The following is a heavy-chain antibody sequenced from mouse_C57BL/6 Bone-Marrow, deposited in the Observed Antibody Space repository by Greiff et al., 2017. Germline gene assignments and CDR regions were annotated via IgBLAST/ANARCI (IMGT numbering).Heavy chain of an antibody. V-gene: IGHV1-4*01. Sequence: QVHLQQSGAELARPGASVKMSCKASGYTFTSYTMPWVKQRPGQGLEWIGYINPSSGYTNYNQKFKDKATLTADKSSSTAYMQRSSLTSEDSAVYYCARGLPDYWGQGTTLTVSS. CDR2: INPSSGYT. CDR1: GYTFTSYT. CDR3: ARGLPDY. D-gene: IGHD2-10*01. J-gene: IGHJ2*01.